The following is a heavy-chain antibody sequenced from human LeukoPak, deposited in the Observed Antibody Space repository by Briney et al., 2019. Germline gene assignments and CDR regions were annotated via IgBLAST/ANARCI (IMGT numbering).Heavy chain of an antibody. CDR3: AKDGTVVVVAVLSYFDH. J-gene: IGHJ4*02. CDR2: ISGSGDST. D-gene: IGHD2-15*01. CDR1: GFTFSSYA. Sequence: GGSLRLSCAASGFTFSSYAMSWVRQAPGKGLEWVSAISGSGDSTYYADSVKGRFTISRDNSKNTLYLQMNSLRAEDTAVYYGAKDGTVVVVAVLSYFDHWGQGTLVTVSS. V-gene: IGHV3-23*01.